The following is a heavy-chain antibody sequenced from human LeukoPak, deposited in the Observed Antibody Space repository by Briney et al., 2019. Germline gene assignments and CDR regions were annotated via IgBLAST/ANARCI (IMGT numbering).Heavy chain of an antibody. D-gene: IGHD2-2*01. CDR3: ARVFPYCSSTSCYGWFDP. Sequence: ASVKVSCKASGGTFSSYAISWVRQAPGQGLEWMGGIIPIFGTANYAQKFQGRVTITADESTSTAYMELSSLRSEDTAVYYCARVFPYCSSTSCYGWFDPWGQGTLVTVSS. J-gene: IGHJ5*02. CDR2: IIPIFGTA. CDR1: GGTFSSYA. V-gene: IGHV1-69*01.